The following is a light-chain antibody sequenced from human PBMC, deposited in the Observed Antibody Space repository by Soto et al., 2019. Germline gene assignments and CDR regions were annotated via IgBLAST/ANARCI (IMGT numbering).Light chain of an antibody. V-gene: IGLV2-11*01. CDR1: SSDVGGYNY. CDR3: CSHAGSYTCL. J-gene: IGLJ1*01. CDR2: DVS. Sequence: QSALTQPRSVSGSPGQSVTISCTGTSSDVGGYNYVSWYQQHPGNAPKLMFYDVSKRPSGVPDRFSGSKSGNTASLTISVLQAEDEAESDCCSHAGSYTCLFGGGTKVTVL.